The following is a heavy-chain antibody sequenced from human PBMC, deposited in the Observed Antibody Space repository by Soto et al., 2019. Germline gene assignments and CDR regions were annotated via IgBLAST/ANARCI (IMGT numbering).Heavy chain of an antibody. V-gene: IGHV4-59*01. Sequence: SETLSLTCTVSGGSLSSYYWSWIRQPPGKGLEWIGYIYYSGSTNYNPSLKSRVTISVDTSKNQFSLKLSSVTAADTAVYYCARAGTTMVRGVISGWFDPWGQGTLVTVSS. CDR1: GGSLSSYY. D-gene: IGHD3-10*01. CDR3: ARAGTTMVRGVISGWFDP. J-gene: IGHJ5*02. CDR2: IYYSGST.